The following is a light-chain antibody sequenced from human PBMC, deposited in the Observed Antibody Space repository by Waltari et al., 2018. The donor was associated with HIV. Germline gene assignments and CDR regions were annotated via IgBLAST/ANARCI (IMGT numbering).Light chain of an antibody. CDR1: QSVSNKF. Sequence: VFTQPPATLSLSPGDTATLSCRASQSVSNKFLAWYQHKRGQAPRLLVYGASSRARGIPDRFSGSGSGTDFTLTISRLEPEDFAMYFCQQYGSSTYSFGQGTKLEIK. V-gene: IGKV3-20*01. CDR2: GAS. J-gene: IGKJ2*03. CDR3: QQYGSSTYS.